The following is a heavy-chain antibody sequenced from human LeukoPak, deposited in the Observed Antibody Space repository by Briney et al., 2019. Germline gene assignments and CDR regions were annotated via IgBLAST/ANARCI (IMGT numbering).Heavy chain of an antibody. CDR3: ARDLGHYGGNVFRGFDY. V-gene: IGHV3-74*01. CDR2: INSDGSST. J-gene: IGHJ4*02. D-gene: IGHD4-23*01. Sequence: GGSLRLSCAASGFIFSSYWMHWVRQAPGKGLVWVSRINSDGSSTSYADSVKGRFTISRDNAKNTLYLQMNSLRAEDTAVYYCARDLGHYGGNVFRGFDYWGQGTLVTVSS. CDR1: GFIFSSYW.